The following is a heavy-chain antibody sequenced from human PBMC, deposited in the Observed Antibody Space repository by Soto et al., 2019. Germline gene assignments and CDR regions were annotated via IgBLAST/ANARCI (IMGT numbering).Heavy chain of an antibody. J-gene: IGHJ5*02. V-gene: IGHV4-31*03. CDR1: AGSISTGAYY. CDR3: ARVSANGTRWFDP. Sequence: SETLSVICTLPAGSISTGAYYWRWVRQPPGKGLEWIGYIHHNGNSYNNPSLKSRVSMSLDTSKNQFSLNLTAVTAADAAVYFCARVSANGTRWFDPWGQGTLVTVSS. D-gene: IGHD2-8*01. CDR2: IHHNGNS.